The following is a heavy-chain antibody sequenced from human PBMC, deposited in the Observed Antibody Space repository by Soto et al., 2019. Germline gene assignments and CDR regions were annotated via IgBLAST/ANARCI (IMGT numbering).Heavy chain of an antibody. V-gene: IGHV3-21*01. D-gene: IGHD3-16*01. CDR1: GFTFSSYS. CDR3: ARVYWGVEAPNDY. Sequence: PGGSLRLSCVASGFTFSSYSMNWVRQAPGKGLEWVSSISSSSSYIYYADSVKGRFTISRDNAKNSLYLQMNSLRAEDTAVYYCARVYWGVEAPNDYWGQGTLVTVSS. J-gene: IGHJ4*02. CDR2: ISSSSSYI.